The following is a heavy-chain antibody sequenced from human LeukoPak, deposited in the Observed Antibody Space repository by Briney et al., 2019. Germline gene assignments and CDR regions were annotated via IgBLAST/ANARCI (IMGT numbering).Heavy chain of an antibody. CDR3: ARNALSADPWLVSNYFDY. D-gene: IGHD6-19*01. CDR1: GFTFSSYG. Sequence: GRSLRLSCAASGFTFSSYGMHWVRQAPGKGLEWVAVIWYDGSNKYYADSVKGRFTISRNNSKNTLYLQMNSLRAEDTAVYYCARNALSADPWLVSNYFDYWGQGTLATVSS. J-gene: IGHJ4*02. V-gene: IGHV3-33*01. CDR2: IWYDGSNK.